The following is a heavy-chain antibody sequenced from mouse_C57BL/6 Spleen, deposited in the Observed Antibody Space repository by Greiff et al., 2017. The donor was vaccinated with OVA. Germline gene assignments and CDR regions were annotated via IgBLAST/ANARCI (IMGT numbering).Heavy chain of an antibody. CDR1: GYMFTDYY. Sequence: EVQLQQSGPELVKPGASVKISCKASGYMFTDYYMNWVKQSHGKSLEWIGDINPNNGGTSYNQKFKGKATLTVDKSSSTAYMELRSLTSEDSAVYYCARRGLGAMDYWGQGTSVTVSS. CDR3: ARRGLGAMDY. CDR2: INPNNGGT. V-gene: IGHV1-26*01. D-gene: IGHD2-2*01. J-gene: IGHJ4*01.